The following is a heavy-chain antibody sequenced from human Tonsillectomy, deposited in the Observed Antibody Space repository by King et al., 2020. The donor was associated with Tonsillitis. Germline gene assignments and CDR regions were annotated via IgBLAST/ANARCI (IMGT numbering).Heavy chain of an antibody. Sequence: QLQESGPGLVKPSETLSLTCTVSGGSISSYYWSWIRQPPGKGLEWIGYIYYSGSTNYNPSLKRRVTISVDTSKNQFSLKLSSVTAAETAVYYCARNEEYSYALDNWGQGTLVTVSS. V-gene: IGHV4-59*01. CDR1: GGSISSYY. CDR3: ARNEEYSYALDN. CDR2: IYYSGST. J-gene: IGHJ4*02. D-gene: IGHD5-18*01.